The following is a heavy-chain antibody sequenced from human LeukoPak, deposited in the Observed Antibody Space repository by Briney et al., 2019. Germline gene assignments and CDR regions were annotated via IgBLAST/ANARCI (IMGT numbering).Heavy chain of an antibody. CDR2: IRYDGSNK. CDR1: GFTFSSYG. CDR3: ARSGQWEALDY. J-gene: IGHJ4*02. Sequence: GGSLRLSCAASGFTFSSYGMHWVRQAPGKGLEWVAVIRYDGSNKYYADSVKGRFTISRDNSKNTLYLQMNSLRAEDTAVYYCARSGQWEALDYWGQGTLVTVSS. D-gene: IGHD1-26*01. V-gene: IGHV3-33*01.